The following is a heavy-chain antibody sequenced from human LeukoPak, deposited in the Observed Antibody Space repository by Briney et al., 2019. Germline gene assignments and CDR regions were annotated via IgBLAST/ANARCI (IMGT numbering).Heavy chain of an antibody. J-gene: IGHJ6*03. CDR3: ARDREGRGYSYGAYYYYYMDV. D-gene: IGHD5-18*01. CDR2: IIPIFGTA. CDR1: GGTFSSYA. Sequence: SVKVSCKASGGTFSSYAISWEGQAAGQGRDWMGGIIPIFGTANYAQKFQGRVTITTDESTSTAYMELSRLRSEDTAVYYCARDREGRGYSYGAYYYYYMDVWGKGTTVTVSS. V-gene: IGHV1-69*05.